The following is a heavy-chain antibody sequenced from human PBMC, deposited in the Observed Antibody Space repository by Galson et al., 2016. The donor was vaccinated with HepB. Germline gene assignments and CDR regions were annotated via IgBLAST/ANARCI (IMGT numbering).Heavy chain of an antibody. V-gene: IGHV3-74*01. CDR1: GFTFRNHQ. Sequence: SLRLSCAVSGFTFRNHQMHWLRPVPGKGLVWVSRIEPDGNSPIYADSVKGRFTTSRDNAENMLYLQMNSLRAEDTAIYYCARDLTGPDYWGQGTLVTVSS. CDR3: ARDLTGPDY. D-gene: IGHD3-9*01. J-gene: IGHJ4*02. CDR2: IEPDGNSP.